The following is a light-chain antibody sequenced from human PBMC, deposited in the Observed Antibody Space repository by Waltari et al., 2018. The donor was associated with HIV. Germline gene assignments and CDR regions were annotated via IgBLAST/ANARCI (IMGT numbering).Light chain of an antibody. V-gene: IGLV1-40*01. CDR3: QSYDSSLSASV. CDR1: DSNIGTHA. Sequence: QSVLTQPPSVSGAPGQRVTLSCTGRDSNIGTHAVHWYQQPPGTAPQLLIYNNNNRPSGVPDRFSASKSGTSASLAITGLQPEDETDYYCQSYDSSLSASVFGGGTKLTVL. J-gene: IGLJ2*01. CDR2: NNN.